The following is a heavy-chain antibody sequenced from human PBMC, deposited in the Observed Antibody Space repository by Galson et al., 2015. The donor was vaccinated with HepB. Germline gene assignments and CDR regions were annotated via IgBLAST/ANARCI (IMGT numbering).Heavy chain of an antibody. Sequence: SLRLSCAASGFTFSSHTMTWVRQAPGKGLEWVSAISGSGDSTYCADSVKGRFTISRDNSKNTLYLQMNSLRAEDSAVYSCAKGVVGAKSAYYSDYWGLGTLVTVSS. J-gene: IGHJ4*02. CDR2: ISGSGDST. CDR3: AKGVVGAKSAYYSDY. D-gene: IGHD2-15*01. V-gene: IGHV3-23*01. CDR1: GFTFSSHT.